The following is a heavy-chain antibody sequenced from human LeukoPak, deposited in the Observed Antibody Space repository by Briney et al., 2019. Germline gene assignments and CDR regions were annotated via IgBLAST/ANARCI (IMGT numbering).Heavy chain of an antibody. Sequence: ASVKVSCKASGYTFTSYAMHWVRQAPGQRLEWMGWINAGNGNTKYSQKFQGRVTITRDTSASTAYMELSSLRSEDTAVYYCARSGDSEYYYYYYGMDVWGQGTTVTVSS. CDR3: ARSGDSEYYYYYYGMDV. V-gene: IGHV1-3*01. J-gene: IGHJ6*02. D-gene: IGHD4-17*01. CDR2: INAGNGNT. CDR1: GYTFTSYA.